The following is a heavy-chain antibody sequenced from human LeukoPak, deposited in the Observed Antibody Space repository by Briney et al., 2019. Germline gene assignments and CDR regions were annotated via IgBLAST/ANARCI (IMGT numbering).Heavy chain of an antibody. D-gene: IGHD2-15*01. J-gene: IGHJ4*02. CDR1: GGSISRYY. CDR3: ARHFVGDLISVYFDY. Sequence: SETQSLTCTVSGGSISRYYWSWIRQPPGKGLEWIGYIYYSGSTNYNPSLKSRVTISVDTSKNQFSLKLSSVTAADTAVYYCARHFVGDLISVYFDYWGQGTLVTVSS. CDR2: IYYSGST. V-gene: IGHV4-59*08.